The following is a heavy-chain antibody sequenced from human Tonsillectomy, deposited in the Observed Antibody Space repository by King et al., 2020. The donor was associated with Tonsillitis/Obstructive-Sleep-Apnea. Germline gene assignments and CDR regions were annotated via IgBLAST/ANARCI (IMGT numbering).Heavy chain of an antibody. J-gene: IGHJ6*03. CDR3: ARGGYCSSTSCYMDDYYYFYMDV. CDR1: GFTFSSYS. Sequence: VQLVESGGGLVQPGGSLRLSCAASGFTFSSYSMNWYRQAPGEGLEWVSYISSVRRTIYYANSVKGRFTISRENAKNSLSLQVNSLRDEDTAVYYCARGGYCSSTSCYMDDYYYFYMDVWGRGTTVTVSS. V-gene: IGHV3-48*02. CDR2: ISSVRRTI. D-gene: IGHD2-2*02.